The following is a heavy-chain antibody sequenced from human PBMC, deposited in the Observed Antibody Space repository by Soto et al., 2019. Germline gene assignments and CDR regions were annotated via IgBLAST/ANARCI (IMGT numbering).Heavy chain of an antibody. V-gene: IGHV3-30-3*01. J-gene: IGHJ3*02. CDR3: ARVSRLMTTVTTVGHDAFDI. Sequence: QVQLVESGGGVVQPGRSLRLSCAASGFTFSSYAMHWVRQAPGKGLEWVAVISYDGSNKYYADSVKGRFTISRGNSKNTLYLQMNSLRAEDTAVYYCARVSRLMTTVTTVGHDAFDIWGQGTMVTVSS. D-gene: IGHD4-17*01. CDR1: GFTFSSYA. CDR2: ISYDGSNK.